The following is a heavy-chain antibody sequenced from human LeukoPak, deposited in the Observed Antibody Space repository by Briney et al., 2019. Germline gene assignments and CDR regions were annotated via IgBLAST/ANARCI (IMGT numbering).Heavy chain of an antibody. CDR3: ASVAATYGSGSFSDY. Sequence: SETLSLTCTVSGGSISRYYWSWIRQPPGKGLKWIGYISYSGSTNYNPSLKSRVTISVDTSKNQFPLKLRSVTAADTAVYYCASVAATYGSGSFSDYWGQGALVTVSS. CDR1: GGSISRYY. V-gene: IGHV4-59*01. J-gene: IGHJ4*02. CDR2: ISYSGST. D-gene: IGHD3-10*01.